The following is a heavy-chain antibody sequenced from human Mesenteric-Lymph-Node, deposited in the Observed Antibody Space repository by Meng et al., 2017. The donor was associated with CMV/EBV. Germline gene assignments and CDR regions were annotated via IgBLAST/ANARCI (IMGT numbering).Heavy chain of an antibody. CDR2: INSDGSST. J-gene: IGHJ4*02. V-gene: IGHV3-74*01. CDR1: GFTFSSYW. Sequence: GESLKISCAASGFTFSSYWMHWVRQAPGKGLVWVSRINSDGSSTHYADSVKGRFTNSRDNPKNTLYLQMNSLRVEDTALYYCARASGRLASAPDYWGPGILVTVSS. CDR3: ARASGRLASAPDY. D-gene: IGHD3-16*01.